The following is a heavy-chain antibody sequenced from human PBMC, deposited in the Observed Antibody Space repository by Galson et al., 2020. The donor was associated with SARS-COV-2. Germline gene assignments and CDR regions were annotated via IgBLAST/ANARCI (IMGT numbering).Heavy chain of an antibody. D-gene: IGHD3-10*01. Sequence: SETLSLTCTVSGGSISSYYWSWIRQPPGKGLEWIGYIYYSGSTNYNPSLKSRVTISVDTSKNQFSLKLSSVTAAHTAVYYCARFPDTGAGDFDYWGQGTLVTVSS. CDR2: IYYSGST. CDR3: ARFPDTGAGDFDY. CDR1: GGSISSYY. J-gene: IGHJ4*02. V-gene: IGHV4-59*08.